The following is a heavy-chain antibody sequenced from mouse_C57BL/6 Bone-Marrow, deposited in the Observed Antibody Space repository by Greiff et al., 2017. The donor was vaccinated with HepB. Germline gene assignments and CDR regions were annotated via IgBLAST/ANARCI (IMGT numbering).Heavy chain of an antibody. V-gene: IGHV1-55*01. CDR3: ARGLYYDYDAWYFDV. Sequence: VQLQQSGAELVKPGASVKMSCKASGYTFTSYWITWVKQRPGQGLEWIGDIYPGSGSTNYNEKFKSNATLTVDTSSSTAYMQLSSLTSEDAAVYYCARGLYYDYDAWYFDVWGTGTTVTVSS. CDR2: IYPGSGST. J-gene: IGHJ1*03. D-gene: IGHD2-4*01. CDR1: GYTFTSYW.